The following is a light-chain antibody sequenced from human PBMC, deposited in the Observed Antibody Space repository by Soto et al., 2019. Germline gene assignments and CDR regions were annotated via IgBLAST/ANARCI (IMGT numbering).Light chain of an antibody. J-gene: IGKJ5*01. CDR2: GAS. CDR1: QSVGNN. V-gene: IGKV3-15*01. CDR3: QQHNGWPIN. Sequence: EIVRAQGACTLCGSPGGRVTLTCRASQSVGNNLAWHQQKPGQAPRLLIYGASTRATGFPARSSGSGSGPEFTLTISSLQSEDFAVYYCQQHNGWPINFGQGTRLEIK.